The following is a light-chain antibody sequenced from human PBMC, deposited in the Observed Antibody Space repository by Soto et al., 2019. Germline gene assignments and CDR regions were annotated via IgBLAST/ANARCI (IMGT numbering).Light chain of an antibody. J-gene: IGKJ1*01. V-gene: IGKV4-1*01. CDR3: QQYCSPPWT. CDR1: LSVLYSSSNRNY. Sequence: DIVMTQSPDSLAVSLGERATINCKSSLSVLYSSSNRNYLAWYQQKPGQPPKLLIYWASTRESGVPDRFSGSGSATDFTLTISSLQAEDVAVYYCQQYCSPPWTFGQGTKVEIK. CDR2: WAS.